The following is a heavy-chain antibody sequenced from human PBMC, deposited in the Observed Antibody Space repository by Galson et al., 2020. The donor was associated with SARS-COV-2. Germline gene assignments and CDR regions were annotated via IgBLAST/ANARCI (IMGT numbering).Heavy chain of an antibody. J-gene: IGHJ4*02. Sequence: SETLSLTCTVSGGSINSGGYYWSWIRQHPEKGLEWIGYISDSGNTYYNPSHKSRVTILRDTSKNQFSLKMSSVTAADTALYYCARIYYDSGPFDYWGQGTLVTVSS. V-gene: IGHV4-31*03. CDR1: GGSINSGGYY. D-gene: IGHD3-10*01. CDR2: ISDSGNT. CDR3: ARIYYDSGPFDY.